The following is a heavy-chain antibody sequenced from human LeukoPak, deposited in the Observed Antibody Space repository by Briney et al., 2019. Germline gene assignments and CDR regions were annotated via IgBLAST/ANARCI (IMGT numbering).Heavy chain of an antibody. CDR2: IYYSGST. CDR3: ARGEAAENFDY. V-gene: IGHV4-39*01. CDR1: GGSISSSSYY. Sequence: SETLSLTCTVSGGSISSSSYYWGWIRQPPGKGLEWIGSIYYSGSTYYNPSLKSRVTISVDTSKNQFSLELSSVTAADTAVYYCARGEAAENFDYWGQGTLVTVSS. J-gene: IGHJ4*02. D-gene: IGHD6-13*01.